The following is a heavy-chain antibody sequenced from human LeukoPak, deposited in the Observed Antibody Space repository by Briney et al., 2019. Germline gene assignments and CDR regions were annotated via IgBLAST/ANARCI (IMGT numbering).Heavy chain of an antibody. J-gene: IGHJ4*02. CDR2: ISYDGSNK. CDR3: AIPDIV. CDR1: GFTFSSYG. V-gene: IGHV3-30*03. Sequence: GGSLRLSCAASGFTFSSYGMHWVRQAPGKGLEWVAVISYDGSNKYYADSVKGRFTISRDNSKNTLYLQMNSLRAEDTAVYYCAIPDIVWGQGTLVTVSS. D-gene: IGHD2-15*01.